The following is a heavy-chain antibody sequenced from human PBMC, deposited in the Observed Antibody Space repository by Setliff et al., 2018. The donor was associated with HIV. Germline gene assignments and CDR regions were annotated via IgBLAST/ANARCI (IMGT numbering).Heavy chain of an antibody. J-gene: IGHJ6*03. D-gene: IGHD3-10*01. CDR2: IYYSGST. Sequence: SETLSLTCTVSGGSISSYYWSWIRQPPGKGLEWIGYIYYSGSTNYNPSLKKRVTVSIDTSKNQFSLKLNSLTAADTAVYYCARGPGTPQNTMVRGFYLDVWGKGTTVTVSS. V-gene: IGHV4-59*01. CDR1: GGSISSYY. CDR3: ARGPGTPQNTMVRGFYLDV.